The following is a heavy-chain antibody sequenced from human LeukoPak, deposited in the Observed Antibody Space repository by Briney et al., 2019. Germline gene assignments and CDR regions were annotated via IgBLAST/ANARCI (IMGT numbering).Heavy chain of an antibody. CDR3: AGGPREPKHYVSGSLLDY. J-gene: IGHJ4*02. V-gene: IGHV3-53*01. CDR1: GFTVSSNY. D-gene: IGHD3-10*01. CDR2: IYSGGST. Sequence: GGSLRLSCAASGFTVSSNYMSWVRQAPGKGLEWVSVIYSGGSTYYADSVKGRFTISRDNSKNTLYLQMNSLRAEDTAVYYCAGGPREPKHYVSGSLLDYWGQGTLVTVSS.